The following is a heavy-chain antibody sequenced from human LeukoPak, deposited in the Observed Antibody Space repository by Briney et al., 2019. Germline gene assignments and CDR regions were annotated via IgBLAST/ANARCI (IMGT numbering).Heavy chain of an antibody. V-gene: IGHV4-59*01. J-gene: IGHJ5*02. CDR1: GGSFSGYY. CDR2: VHYSGSA. Sequence: SETLSLTCTVSGGSFSGYYWSWIRQPPGKGLDWIGHVHYSGSANYNPSLKSRVTISMDTSKNQFSLGLSSVTAVDTAVYYCARGDYYAGGGRNGFDPWSQGTLVTVSS. D-gene: IGHD3-16*01. CDR3: ARGDYYAGGGRNGFDP.